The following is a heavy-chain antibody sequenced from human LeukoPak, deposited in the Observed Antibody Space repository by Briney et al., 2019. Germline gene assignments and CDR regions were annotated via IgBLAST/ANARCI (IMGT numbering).Heavy chain of an antibody. J-gene: IGHJ6*03. CDR1: GFTFSSYS. CDR2: ISSSSSYI. Sequence: SGGSLRLSCAASGFTFSSYSMNWVRQAPGKGLEWVSSISSSSSYIYYADSVKGRFTISRDNAKNSLYLRMNSLRAEDTAVYYCARDGYSSGWLPYYYMDVWGKGTTVTISS. D-gene: IGHD6-19*01. CDR3: ARDGYSSGWLPYYYMDV. V-gene: IGHV3-21*01.